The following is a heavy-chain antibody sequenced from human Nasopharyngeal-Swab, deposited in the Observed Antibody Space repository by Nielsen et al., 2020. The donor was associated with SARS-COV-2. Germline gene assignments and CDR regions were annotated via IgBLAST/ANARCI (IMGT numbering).Heavy chain of an antibody. J-gene: IGHJ4*02. CDR2: IRKKSEDETR. V-gene: IGHV3-15*01. CDR1: GFSFSKVW. D-gene: IGHD5-24*01. CDR3: IAVQLIMAKSDY. Sequence: GESLKISCAASGFSFSKVWMSWVRQGPGKGPEWVGRIRKKSEDETRDYAAHVKGRFTISRDDSTRTLYLQMNSLKTEDTAVYYCIAVQLIMAKSDYWGQGTLVTVSS.